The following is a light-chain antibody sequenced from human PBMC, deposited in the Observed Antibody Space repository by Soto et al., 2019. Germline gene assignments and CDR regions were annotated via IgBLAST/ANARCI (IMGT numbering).Light chain of an antibody. V-gene: IGLV2-18*02. CDR1: SSDVGSYNR. Sequence: ALTQPPSVSGSPGQSVTISCTGTSSDVGSYNRVSWYQQPPGTAPKLMIYEVSNRPSGVPDRFSGSKSGNTASLTISGLQAEDEADYYCSSYTSSSTYVFGSGTKVTVL. CDR3: SSYTSSSTYV. CDR2: EVS. J-gene: IGLJ1*01.